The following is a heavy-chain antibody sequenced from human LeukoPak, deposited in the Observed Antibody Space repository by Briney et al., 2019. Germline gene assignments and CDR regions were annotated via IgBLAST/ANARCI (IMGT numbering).Heavy chain of an antibody. CDR3: ARGWLEQLFDS. Sequence: SETLSLICTVSGGSIRSYYWSWIRQPPGKGLEWIGYIYWSGRTHYNPSLKSRVTISVDTSKNEFSLNLNSVTAADTAVYYCARGWLEQLFDSWGQGTLVTVSS. CDR2: IYWSGRT. J-gene: IGHJ4*02. CDR1: GGSIRSYY. D-gene: IGHD5-24*01. V-gene: IGHV4-59*01.